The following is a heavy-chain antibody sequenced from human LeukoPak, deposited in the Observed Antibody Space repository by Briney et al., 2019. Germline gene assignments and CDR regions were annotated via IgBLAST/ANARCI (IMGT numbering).Heavy chain of an antibody. D-gene: IGHD5-24*01. Sequence: ASVKVSCKASGYTFTGYYMYWVRQAPGQGLEWMGWINPNSGGTNYAQKFQGRVTMTRDTSISTAYMELRRLRSDDTAVYYCAGGAGYSPLRGYGMDVWGQGTPVTVSS. CDR1: GYTFTGYY. V-gene: IGHV1-2*02. CDR3: AGGAGYSPLRGYGMDV. CDR2: INPNSGGT. J-gene: IGHJ6*02.